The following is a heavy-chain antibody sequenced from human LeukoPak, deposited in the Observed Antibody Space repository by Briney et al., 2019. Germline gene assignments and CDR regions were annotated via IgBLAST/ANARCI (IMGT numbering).Heavy chain of an antibody. V-gene: IGHV3-30-3*01. D-gene: IGHD6-19*01. CDR3: ARVPYSSGCIDY. CDR2: ISYDGSNK. CDR1: GFTFSSYA. Sequence: GGSLRLSCAASGFTFSSYAMHWVRQAPGKGLEWGAVISYDGSNKYYADSVKGRFTISRDNSKNTLYLQMNSLRAEDTAVYYCARVPYSSGCIDYWGQGTLVTVSS. J-gene: IGHJ4*02.